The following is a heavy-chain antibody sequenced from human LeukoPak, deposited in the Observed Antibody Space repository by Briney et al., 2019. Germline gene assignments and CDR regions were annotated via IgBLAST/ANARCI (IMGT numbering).Heavy chain of an antibody. V-gene: IGHV4-4*02. CDR2: VFHSGNT. CDR1: GDSISRHNW. CDR3: ARGPAIFYYLDY. D-gene: IGHD3-3*02. J-gene: IGHJ4*02. Sequence: SETLSLTCAVSGDSISRHNWWSWVRQAPGKGLEWIGEVFHSGNTNYNPSLESRVTTSVDKSKNHLSLKLNSVTAADTAVYFCARGPAIFYYLDYWGQGALVIVSS.